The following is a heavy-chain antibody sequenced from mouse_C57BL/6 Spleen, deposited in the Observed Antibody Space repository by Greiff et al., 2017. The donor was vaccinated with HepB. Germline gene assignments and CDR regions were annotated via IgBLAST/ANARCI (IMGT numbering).Heavy chain of an antibody. Sequence: VQLQQSGPELVKPGASVKISCKASGYTFTDYYMNWVKQSHGKSLEWIGDINPNNGGTSYNQKFKGKATLTVDKSSSTAYMELRSLTSEDSAVYYCARRGYDYGYYFDYWGQGTTLTVSS. CDR2: INPNNGGT. CDR3: ARRGYDYGYYFDY. V-gene: IGHV1-26*01. CDR1: GYTFTDYY. J-gene: IGHJ2*01. D-gene: IGHD1-2*01.